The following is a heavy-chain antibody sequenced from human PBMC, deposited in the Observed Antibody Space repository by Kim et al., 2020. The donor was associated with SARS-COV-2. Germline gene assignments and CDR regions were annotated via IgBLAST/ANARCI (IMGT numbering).Heavy chain of an antibody. CDR1: GGSFSGYY. Sequence: SETLSLTCAVYGGSFSGYYWSWIRQPPGKGLEWIGEINHSGSTNYNPSLKSRVTISVDTSKNQFSLKLSSVTAADTAVYYCASIAARGYGMDVWGQGTTVTVSS. V-gene: IGHV4-34*01. CDR2: INHSGST. J-gene: IGHJ6*02. CDR3: ASIAARGYGMDV. D-gene: IGHD6-25*01.